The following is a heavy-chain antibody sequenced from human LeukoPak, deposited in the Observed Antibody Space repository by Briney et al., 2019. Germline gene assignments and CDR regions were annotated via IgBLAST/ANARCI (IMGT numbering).Heavy chain of an antibody. V-gene: IGHV4-4*07. J-gene: IGHJ6*03. D-gene: IGHD2-8*02. CDR3: ARGYSTGSKSFSLYCYMDV. Sequence: SDTLTLTCTVSGGSISGYFWTWIRQAAGQGLEWIGRIYTSASTKYNPSLKSRVSIPLDMSKNQFSLKLTSVTAADTAVYYCARGYSTGSKSFSLYCYMDVWGKGSTVTV. CDR2: IYTSAST. CDR1: GGSISGYF.